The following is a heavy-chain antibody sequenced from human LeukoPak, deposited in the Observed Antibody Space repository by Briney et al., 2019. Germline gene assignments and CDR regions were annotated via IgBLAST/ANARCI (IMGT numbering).Heavy chain of an antibody. Sequence: ASVKVSCKASGYTFTGYYMHWVRQAPGQGLEWMGWINPNSGGTNYAQKFQGRVTMTRNTSISTAYMELSSLRSEDTAVYYCARFPLLSGSDRGDDYWGQGTLVTVSS. V-gene: IGHV1-2*02. CDR1: GYTFTGYY. CDR2: INPNSGGT. CDR3: ARFPLLSGSDRGDDY. J-gene: IGHJ4*02. D-gene: IGHD1-26*01.